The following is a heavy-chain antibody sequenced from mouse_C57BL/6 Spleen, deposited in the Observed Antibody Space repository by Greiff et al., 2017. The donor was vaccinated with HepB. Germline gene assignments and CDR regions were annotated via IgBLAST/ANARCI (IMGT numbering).Heavy chain of an antibody. CDR1: GYTFTDYN. V-gene: IGHV1-18*01. CDR3: ARFEVTTEGYYYAMDY. D-gene: IGHD2-2*01. J-gene: IGHJ4*01. Sequence: EVQLQQSGPELVKPGASVKIPCKASGYTFTDYNMDWVKQSHGKSLEWIGDINPNNGGTIYNQKFKGKATLTVDKSSSTAYMELRSLTSEDTAVYYCARFEVTTEGYYYAMDYWGQGTSVTVSS. CDR2: INPNNGGT.